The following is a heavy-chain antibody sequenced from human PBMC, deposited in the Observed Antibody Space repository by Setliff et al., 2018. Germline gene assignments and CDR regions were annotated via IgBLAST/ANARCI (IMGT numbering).Heavy chain of an antibody. D-gene: IGHD2-2*01. Sequence: ASVKVSCKASGYTFTGYYMHWVRQAPGQGLEWMGWINPNSGGTNYAQKFQGRVTMTRDTSISTAYMELSRLRSDETAVYYCAREIRVVVTAAPRYYGMDVWGQGTTVTVSS. J-gene: IGHJ6*02. CDR3: AREIRVVVTAAPRYYGMDV. CDR2: INPNSGGT. CDR1: GYTFTGYY. V-gene: IGHV1-2*02.